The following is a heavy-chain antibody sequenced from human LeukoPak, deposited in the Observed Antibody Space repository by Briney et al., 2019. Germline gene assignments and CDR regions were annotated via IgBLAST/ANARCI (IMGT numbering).Heavy chain of an antibody. CDR2: IDWDDDK. Sequence: SGPALVKPTQTLTLTCTFSGFSLSTSGMCVSWIRQPPGKALEWLARIDWDDDKYYSTSLKTRLTISKDTSKNQVVLTMTNMDPVDTATYYCALRHCGGDYTNYYGMDVWGQGTTVTVSS. D-gene: IGHD2-21*02. V-gene: IGHV2-70*11. CDR3: ALRHCGGDYTNYYGMDV. CDR1: GFSLSTSGMC. J-gene: IGHJ6*02.